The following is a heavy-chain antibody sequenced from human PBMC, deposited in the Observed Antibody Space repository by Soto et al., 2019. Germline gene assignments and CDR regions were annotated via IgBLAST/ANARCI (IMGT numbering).Heavy chain of an antibody. CDR1: GFTVSGNY. V-gene: IGHV3-53*01. J-gene: IGHJ4*02. D-gene: IGHD1-1*01. CDR2: IYSGGNT. Sequence: EVQLVDSGGGLIQPGGSLRLSCAAFGFTVSGNYMNWVRQAPGKGLEWVSTIYSGGNTYYADSVKGRFTISRDNSKNTLYLQMYSLRAEDTALYYYTRGDGTSDYWGQGTLFTVSS. CDR3: TRGDGTSDY.